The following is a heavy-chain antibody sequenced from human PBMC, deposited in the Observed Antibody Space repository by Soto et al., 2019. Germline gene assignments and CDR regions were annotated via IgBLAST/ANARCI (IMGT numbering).Heavy chain of an antibody. CDR1: GFTFSSYW. D-gene: IGHD5-12*01. J-gene: IGHJ3*02. Sequence: EVQLVESGGGLVQPGGSLRLSCAASGFTFSSYWMHWVRQAPGKGLVWVSRINSDGSSTSYADSVKGRFTISRDNAKNTLYLQMNSLRAEDTAVYYCARVGGYVNLGAFDIWGQGTMVTVSS. CDR3: ARVGGYVNLGAFDI. CDR2: INSDGSST. V-gene: IGHV3-74*01.